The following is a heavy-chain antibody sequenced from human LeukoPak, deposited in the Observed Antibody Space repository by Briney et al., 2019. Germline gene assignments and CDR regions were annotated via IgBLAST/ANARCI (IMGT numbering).Heavy chain of an antibody. CDR1: GGSISSDY. Sequence: SETLSLTCTVSGGSISSDYWSWVRQPPGKGLEWIGYIYHSGSTNYNPSLKSRVTISVDTSKNQFSLKLSSVTAADTAVYYCAKSDNSGWLTWFDPWGQGTLVTVSS. V-gene: IGHV4-59*01. J-gene: IGHJ5*02. CDR2: IYHSGST. CDR3: AKSDNSGWLTWFDP. D-gene: IGHD6-19*01.